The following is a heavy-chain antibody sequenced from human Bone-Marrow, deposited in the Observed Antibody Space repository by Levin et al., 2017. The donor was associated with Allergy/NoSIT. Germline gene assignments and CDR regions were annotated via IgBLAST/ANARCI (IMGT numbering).Heavy chain of an antibody. CDR3: AKGPLQYPLFDP. Sequence: ASVKVSCKASGYRFSAYGISWVRQAPGQGLEWMGWISPYNSKTHYVQKFQGRVTMTADTSTSTAYFELRSLRSDHTAVYYCAKGPLQYPLFDPWGQGTLVTVSS. J-gene: IGHJ5*02. CDR1: GYRFSAYG. V-gene: IGHV1-18*01. D-gene: IGHD5-24*01. CDR2: ISPYNSKT.